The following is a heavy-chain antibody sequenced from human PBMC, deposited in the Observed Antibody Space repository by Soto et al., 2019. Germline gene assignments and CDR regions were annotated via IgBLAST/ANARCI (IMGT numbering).Heavy chain of an antibody. CDR2: IIPIFGTA. CDR1: GGTFSSYA. V-gene: IGHV1-69*13. Sequence: ASVKVSCKASGGTFSSYAISWVRQAPGQGLEWMGGIIPIFGTANYAQKFQGRVTITADESTSTAYMELSSLRSEDTAVYYCARAPTYPLYYYGSGSYSNNWFDPWGQGTLVTVSS. CDR3: ARAPTYPLYYYGSGSYSNNWFDP. D-gene: IGHD3-10*01. J-gene: IGHJ5*02.